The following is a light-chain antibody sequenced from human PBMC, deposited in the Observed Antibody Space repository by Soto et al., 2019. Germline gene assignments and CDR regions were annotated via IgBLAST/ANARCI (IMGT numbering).Light chain of an antibody. J-gene: IGLJ1*01. Sequence: QSVLTQPTSVSGSPGQSITISCTGNHNDIGTYDYVSWYQQHPGRAPRLLIHGVTTRPSGISGRFSASKSGLTASLTISGLQPEDEADYYCSSFNSNRRYVFGTGTKVTVL. CDR1: HNDIGTYDY. CDR2: GVT. V-gene: IGLV2-14*03. CDR3: SSFNSNRRYV.